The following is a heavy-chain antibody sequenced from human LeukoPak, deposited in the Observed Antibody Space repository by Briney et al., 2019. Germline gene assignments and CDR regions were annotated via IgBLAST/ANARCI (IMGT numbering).Heavy chain of an antibody. D-gene: IGHD2-15*01. CDR2: ISSSSSYI. V-gene: IGHV3-21*04. CDR3: AKFTIIVVVAARGYMDV. J-gene: IGHJ6*03. Sequence: GGSLRLSCAASGFTFSSYSMNWVRQAPGKGLEWVSSISSSSSYIYYADSVKGRFTISRDNSKNTLYLQMNSLGAEDTAVYYCAKFTIIVVVAARGYMDVWGKGTTVTVSS. CDR1: GFTFSSYS.